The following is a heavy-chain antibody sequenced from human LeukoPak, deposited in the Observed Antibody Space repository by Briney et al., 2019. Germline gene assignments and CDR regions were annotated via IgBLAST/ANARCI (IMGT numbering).Heavy chain of an antibody. Sequence: SETLSLTCTVAGGSISSYYWSWIRQPPGKGLEWIGYIYYSGSTNYNPSLKSRVTISVDTSKNQFSLKLSSVTAADTAVYYRARYFGYSSSSGPFDYWGQGTLVTVSS. CDR1: GGSISSYY. J-gene: IGHJ4*02. CDR2: IYYSGST. V-gene: IGHV4-59*01. D-gene: IGHD6-6*01. CDR3: ARYFGYSSSSGPFDY.